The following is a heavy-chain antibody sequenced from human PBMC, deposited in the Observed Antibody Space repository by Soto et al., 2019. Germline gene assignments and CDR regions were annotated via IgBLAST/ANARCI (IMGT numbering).Heavy chain of an antibody. J-gene: IGHJ5*02. CDR1: GDSVSGNSAA. V-gene: IGHV6-1*01. Sequence: SQTLSLTCAISGDSVSGNSAAWNWIRQSPSRGLEWLGRTYYRSKWYNDYAVSVKSRITINPDTSKNQFSLQLNSVTPEDTAVYYCARDPGGGDSSGWLDWFDPWGQGTLVTVSS. CDR3: ARDPGGGDSSGWLDWFDP. D-gene: IGHD6-19*01. CDR2: TYYRSKWYN.